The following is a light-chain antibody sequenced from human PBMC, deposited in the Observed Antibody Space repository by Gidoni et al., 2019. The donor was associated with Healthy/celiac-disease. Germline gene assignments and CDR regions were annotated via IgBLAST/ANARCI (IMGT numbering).Light chain of an antibody. J-gene: IGKJ4*01. CDR3: QQYYSTSLT. Sequence: DIVMNQSPDSLAVSLGERATINCKSSQSVLYSSNNKNYLAWYQQKPGQPPKPLIYWASTRESGVPDRFSGSGSGTDFTLTISSLQAEDVAVYYCQQYYSTSLTFGGGTKVEIK. V-gene: IGKV4-1*01. CDR1: QSVLYSSNNKNY. CDR2: WAS.